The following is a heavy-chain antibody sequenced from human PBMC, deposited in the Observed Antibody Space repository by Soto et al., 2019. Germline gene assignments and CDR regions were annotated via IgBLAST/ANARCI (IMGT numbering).Heavy chain of an antibody. D-gene: IGHD5-18*01. CDR2: ILPIFGTP. J-gene: IGHJ4*02. CDR3: AAPAEALYTAMIKGLAH. V-gene: IGHV1-69*01. Sequence: QVPLVQSGTEVKKPGSSVKVSCKASGGTFSNSAIIWVRQAPGQGLEWMGGILPIFGTPNYAQKFQGRLTISADEFSSTAYRELNILRSEDTAVYYCAAPAEALYTAMIKGLAHWGQGSLVTVSS. CDR1: GGTFSNSA.